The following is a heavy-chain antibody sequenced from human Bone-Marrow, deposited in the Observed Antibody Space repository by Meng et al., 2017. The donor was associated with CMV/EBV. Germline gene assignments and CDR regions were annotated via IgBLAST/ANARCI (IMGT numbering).Heavy chain of an antibody. CDR2: IYSGGSST. CDR1: GFTFSSYA. CDR3: AKGPYCSSTSCYTSWDFDY. D-gene: IGHD2-2*02. J-gene: IGHJ4*02. Sequence: GESLKISCAASGFTFSSYAMSWVRQAPGKGLEWVSVIYSGGSSTYYADSVKGRFTISRDNSKNTLYLQMNSLRAEDTAVYYCAKGPYCSSTSCYTSWDFDYWGQGTLVTVSS. V-gene: IGHV3-23*03.